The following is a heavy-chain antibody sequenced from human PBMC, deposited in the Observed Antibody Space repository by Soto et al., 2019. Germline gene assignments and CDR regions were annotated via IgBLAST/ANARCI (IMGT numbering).Heavy chain of an antibody. CDR3: AGGGAGSGPFTWELPDH. CDR2: ITPFSGDV. D-gene: IGHD1-26*01. Sequence: SVKVSCEALGNTFTYRYLHWVRQAPGQALEWMGWITPFSGDVHYAQKFQERVTITRDRSINTAYMQMSSLRSEDTAMYFCAGGGAGSGPFTWELPDHWGQGTLVTVSS. V-gene: IGHV1-45*02. J-gene: IGHJ4*02. CDR1: GNTFTYRY.